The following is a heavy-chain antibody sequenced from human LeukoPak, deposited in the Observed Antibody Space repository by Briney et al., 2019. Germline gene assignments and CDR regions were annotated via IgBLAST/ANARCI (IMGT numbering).Heavy chain of an antibody. CDR2: IKQDGSEK. J-gene: IGHJ4*02. Sequence: ASVKVSCKASGGTFSSYAISWVRQAPGKGLEWVANIKQDGSEKYYVDSVKGRFTISRDNAKNSLYLQMNSLRAEDTAVYYCARDNYYGSGSYGYWGQGTLVTVSS. CDR1: GGTFSSYA. D-gene: IGHD3-10*01. CDR3: ARDNYYGSGSYGY. V-gene: IGHV3-7*01.